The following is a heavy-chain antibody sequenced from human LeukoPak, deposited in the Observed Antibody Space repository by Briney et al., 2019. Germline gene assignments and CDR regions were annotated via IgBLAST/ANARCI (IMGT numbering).Heavy chain of an antibody. D-gene: IGHD2-21*02. CDR3: AREESYCSGDCSPA. J-gene: IGHJ5*02. Sequence: GGSLRLSCAASGFTFSAYTMNWVRQAPGKGLEWVSSICVSSSYRLYADPVKGRFTISRDNAKDSLYLQMNSLRAEDTAVYYCAREESYCSGDCSPAWGQGTLVTVSS. CDR2: ICVSSSYR. CDR1: GFTFSAYT. V-gene: IGHV3-21*01.